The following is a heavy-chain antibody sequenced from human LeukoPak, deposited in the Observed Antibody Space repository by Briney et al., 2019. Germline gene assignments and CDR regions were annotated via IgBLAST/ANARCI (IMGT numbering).Heavy chain of an antibody. D-gene: IGHD6-6*01. CDR3: ARTFLAARRDEPDY. Sequence: GASVKVSCKASGYTFTSYGISWVRQAPGQGLEWMGWISAYNGNTNYAQKLQGRVTMTTDTSTSTAYMELRSLRPDDTAVYYCARTFLAARRDEPDYWGQGTLVTVSS. J-gene: IGHJ4*02. V-gene: IGHV1-18*01. CDR1: GYTFTSYG. CDR2: ISAYNGNT.